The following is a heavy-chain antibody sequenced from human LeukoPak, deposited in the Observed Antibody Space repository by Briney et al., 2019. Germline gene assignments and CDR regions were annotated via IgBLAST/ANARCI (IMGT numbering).Heavy chain of an antibody. CDR3: ARTAGWGSGYRNYFDY. CDR2: INPNSGGT. D-gene: IGHD3-22*01. CDR1: GYTFTGYY. V-gene: IGHV1-2*02. Sequence: ASVKVPCKASGYTFTGYYMHWVRQAPGQGLEWMGWINPNSGGTNYAQKFQGRVTMTRDTSISTAYMELSRLRSDDTAVYYCARTAGWGSGYRNYFDYWGQGTLVTVSS. J-gene: IGHJ4*02.